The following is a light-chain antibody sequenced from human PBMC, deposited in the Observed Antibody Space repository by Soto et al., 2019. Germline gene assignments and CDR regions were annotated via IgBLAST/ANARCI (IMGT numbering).Light chain of an antibody. CDR1: SSDVGGYNY. CDR2: EVS. Sequence: QSSLTQPASVSGSPGQSITISCTGTSSDVGGYNYVSWYQHHPGKAPKLMISEVSNRPSGVSSRFSGAKSGNTASLTISGLQAEDEADYYCSSYTGSGTDVVFGGGTKVTVL. J-gene: IGLJ2*01. CDR3: SSYTGSGTDVV. V-gene: IGLV2-14*01.